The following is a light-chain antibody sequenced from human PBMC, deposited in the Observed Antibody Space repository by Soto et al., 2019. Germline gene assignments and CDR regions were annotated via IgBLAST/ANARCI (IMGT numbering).Light chain of an antibody. CDR1: SSDVGGYNF. V-gene: IGLV2-8*01. Sequence: QSAPTQPPSASGSPGQSVTVSCTGTSSDVGGYNFVSWYQQHPGKAPKLMIYEVSQRPSGVPDRFSGSKSGNTASLTVSGLQAEDEGDYYCSSYAGGNNLVFGGGTKLTVL. CDR3: SSYAGGNNLV. J-gene: IGLJ2*01. CDR2: EVS.